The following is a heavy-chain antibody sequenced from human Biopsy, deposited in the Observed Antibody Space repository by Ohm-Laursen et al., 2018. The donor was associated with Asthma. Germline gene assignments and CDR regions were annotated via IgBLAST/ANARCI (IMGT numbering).Heavy chain of an antibody. D-gene: IGHD6-19*01. Sequence: SLRLSCAASGFTVSRDHMFWVRQAPGKGLEWVSVIYSGGTSHTADSVRGRFTISRGFSKNTLHLQMHSLRAEDTAVYYCARGDSSGWSHYYFDYWGQGTLVTVSS. V-gene: IGHV3-53*01. J-gene: IGHJ4*02. CDR2: IYSGGTS. CDR3: ARGDSSGWSHYYFDY. CDR1: GFTVSRDH.